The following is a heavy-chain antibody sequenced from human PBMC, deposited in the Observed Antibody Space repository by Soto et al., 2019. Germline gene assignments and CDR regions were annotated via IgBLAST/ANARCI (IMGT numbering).Heavy chain of an antibody. V-gene: IGHV1-69*04. D-gene: IGHD4-4*01. Sequence: SVKVSCKASGGTFSTYTITGVRQAPGQGLEWMGRIIPIIGIINYAQKFQGRVTISADKFTGTAYMELTGLRSDDTAVYYCAGDPDSHYNDSHASSYPWGQGTLVTVSS. J-gene: IGHJ5*02. CDR3: AGDPDSHYNDSHASSYP. CDR2: IIPIIGII. CDR1: GGTFSTYT.